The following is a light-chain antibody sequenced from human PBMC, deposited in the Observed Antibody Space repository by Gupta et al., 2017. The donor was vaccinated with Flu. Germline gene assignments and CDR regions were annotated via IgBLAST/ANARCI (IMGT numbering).Light chain of an antibody. Sequence: DIVMTQSPDSLAVSLGERATINCKSSRTLLYNSNNQNYLAWYQHKIGQPPRLLIYWASTRQSGVPDRFSGSGSGTDFSLTINSLQAEDVAVYYCQQDVGTSWTFGQGTKVEI. CDR2: WAS. CDR3: QQDVGTSWT. J-gene: IGKJ1*01. CDR1: RTLLYNSNNQNY. V-gene: IGKV4-1*01.